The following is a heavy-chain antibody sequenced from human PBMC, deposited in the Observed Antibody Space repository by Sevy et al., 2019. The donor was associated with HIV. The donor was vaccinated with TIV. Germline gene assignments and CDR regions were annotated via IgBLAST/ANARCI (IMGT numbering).Heavy chain of an antibody. J-gene: IGHJ6*02. CDR3: AREYSSSSHYYYGMDV. CDR2: IIPIFGTA. Sequence: ASVKVSCKASGGTFSSYAISWVRQAPGQGLEWMGGIIPIFGTANYAQKFQGRVTITADESTSTAYMELSSLRSEDTAVYYCAREYSSSSHYYYGMDVWGQGTTATVSS. CDR1: GGTFSSYA. D-gene: IGHD6-6*01. V-gene: IGHV1-69*13.